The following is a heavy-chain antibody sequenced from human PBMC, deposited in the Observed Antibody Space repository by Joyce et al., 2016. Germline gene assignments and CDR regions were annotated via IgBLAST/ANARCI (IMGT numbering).Heavy chain of an antibody. Sequence: EVQLVQSGAEVKTPGASLTISCKGSGYTFTSYWIGWVRQMPVKGLEWIGIIYTGDSDTRYSPSFQGQVTIAADKSISTAYLQWSSLEASDTAMYYCARLPPVVAERYFDYWGQGTLVTVSS. D-gene: IGHD2-15*01. CDR3: ARLPPVVAERYFDY. CDR2: IYTGDSDT. V-gene: IGHV5-51*01. CDR1: GYTFTSYW. J-gene: IGHJ4*02.